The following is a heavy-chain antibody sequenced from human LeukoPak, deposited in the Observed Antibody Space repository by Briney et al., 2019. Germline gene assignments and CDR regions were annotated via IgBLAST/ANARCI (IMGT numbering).Heavy chain of an antibody. J-gene: IGHJ4*01. D-gene: IGHD3-10*02. Sequence: PGGSLRLSCAASGFTFSSYWMAWVRQAPGKGLEWVASVKEDGSDKYYVDSVKGRFTISRDSAKTSLYLQMHSLRAEDTAVYYCARDRDYVSFDYWGHGTLLTVSS. V-gene: IGHV3-7*05. CDR3: ARDRDYVSFDY. CDR1: GFTFSSYW. CDR2: VKEDGSDK.